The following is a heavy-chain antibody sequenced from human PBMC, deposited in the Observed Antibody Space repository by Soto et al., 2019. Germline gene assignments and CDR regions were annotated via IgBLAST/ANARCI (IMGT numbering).Heavy chain of an antibody. J-gene: IGHJ3*02. D-gene: IGHD2-15*01. CDR1: GFTVSSHA. CDR3: APHVSCSGGSCQYDAFAI. V-gene: IGHV3-23*01. Sequence: EVQVLESGGGLVQPGGSLRLSCEGSGFTVSSHAMNWVRQAPGKGPEWVSSITADGGTYYADSVKGRFAMSRDTSGSTXXLQMNSMGAEDTAAYYCAPHVSCSGGSCQYDAFAIRGQGTMVTVSS. CDR2: ITADGGT.